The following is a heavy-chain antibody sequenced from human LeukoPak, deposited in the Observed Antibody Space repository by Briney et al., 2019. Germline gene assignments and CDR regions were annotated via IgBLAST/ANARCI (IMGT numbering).Heavy chain of an antibody. CDR1: GYTFTTYD. D-gene: IGHD2-21*01. V-gene: IGHV1-8*01. CDR3: ARVAGNCGGDCYRLAY. Sequence: ASVKVSCKASGYTFTTYDINWVRQATGQGLEWMAWMNPNSGNTGYAQKFQGRVTMTRNTSISTACMELSSLRSEGTAVYYCARVAGNCGGDCYRLAYWGQGTLVTVSS. CDR2: MNPNSGNT. J-gene: IGHJ4*02.